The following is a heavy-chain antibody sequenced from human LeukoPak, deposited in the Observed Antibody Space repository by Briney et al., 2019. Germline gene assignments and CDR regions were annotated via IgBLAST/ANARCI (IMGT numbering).Heavy chain of an antibody. V-gene: IGHV4-39*01. CDR1: GGSISSSSYY. D-gene: IGHD2-21*02. Sequence: SETLSLTCTVSGGSISSSSYYWVWIRQPPGKGLEWVGSISYSGNTNYNPSLKSRVTMPVDTSKNHFSLRLRSVTAADTAVFYCVRHRAYCDGDCYSQYFDYWGQGTLVTVSS. CDR2: ISYSGNT. CDR3: VRHRAYCDGDCYSQYFDY. J-gene: IGHJ4*02.